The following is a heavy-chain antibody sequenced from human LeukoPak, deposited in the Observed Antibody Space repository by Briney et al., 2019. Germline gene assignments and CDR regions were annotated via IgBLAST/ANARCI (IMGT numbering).Heavy chain of an antibody. CDR1: GVTFSSYS. V-gene: IGHV3-21*01. CDR2: ISSSSSYI. CDR3: AREGATPQKSVDY. Sequence: GRTLRLSCAASGVTFSSYSMTWVRQAPGKGLGWVSSISSSSSYIYYADSVKGRFTISRDNAKNSLYLQMNSLSAEDTAVYYCAREGATPQKSVDYWGQGTLVTVSS. D-gene: IGHD5-12*01. J-gene: IGHJ4*02.